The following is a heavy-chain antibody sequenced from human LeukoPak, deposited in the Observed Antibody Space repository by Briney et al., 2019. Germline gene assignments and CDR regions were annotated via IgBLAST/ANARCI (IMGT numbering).Heavy chain of an antibody. J-gene: IGHJ4*02. CDR2: IYTSGST. D-gene: IGHD5-12*01. V-gene: IGHV4-61*02. CDR1: GGSISSGSYY. Sequence: PSETLSLTCTVSGGSISSGSYYWSWIRQPAGKGLEWIGRIYTSGSTNYNPSLKSRVTISVDTSKNQFSLKLSSVTAADTAVYYCAREVAGLNFDYWGQGTLVTVSS. CDR3: AREVAGLNFDY.